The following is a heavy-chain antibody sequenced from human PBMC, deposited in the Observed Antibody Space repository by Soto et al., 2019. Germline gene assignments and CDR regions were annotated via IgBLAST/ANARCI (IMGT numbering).Heavy chain of an antibody. CDR1: GFSLTTYG. Sequence: QVQLVESGGGVVQPGKSLRLSCAASGFSLTTYGMHWVRQAPGKGLEWVATISFDGRKTFYADSVKGRVTISRDNSKNTLYLEVSSLRREDTGLYFSAPWRTDTEWLAYYWGQGTRVTVSS. V-gene: IGHV3-30*03. D-gene: IGHD3-3*01. J-gene: IGHJ4*02. CDR2: ISFDGRKT. CDR3: APWRTDTEWLAYY.